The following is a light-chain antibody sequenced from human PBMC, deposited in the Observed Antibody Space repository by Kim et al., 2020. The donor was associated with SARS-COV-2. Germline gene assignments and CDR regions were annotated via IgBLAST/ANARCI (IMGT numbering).Light chain of an antibody. CDR1: QGISWN. J-gene: IGKJ4*01. CDR2: AAS. Sequence: DIQMTQSPSSVSASVGDSVTITCRASQGISWNLAWFQQHPGKAPKLLIYAASSLQSGVPARFSGSGSGTDFALTITSLQPEDFATYFCQQTDRFPLTFGGGTKVNIK. V-gene: IGKV1D-12*01. CDR3: QQTDRFPLT.